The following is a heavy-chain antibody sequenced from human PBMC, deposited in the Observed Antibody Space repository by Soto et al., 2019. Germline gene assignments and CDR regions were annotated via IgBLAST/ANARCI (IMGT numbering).Heavy chain of an antibody. CDR2: IYYSGST. V-gene: IGHV4-31*03. D-gene: IGHD6-13*01. CDR3: ARERGDSSWYFRYYGMDV. CDR1: GGSISSGGYY. J-gene: IGHJ6*02. Sequence: TLSLTCTVSGGSISSGGYYWSWIRQRPGKGLEWIGYIYYSGSTYYNPSLKSRVTISVDTSKNQFSLKLSSVTAADTAVYYCARERGDSSWYFRYYGMDVWGQGTTVTVSS.